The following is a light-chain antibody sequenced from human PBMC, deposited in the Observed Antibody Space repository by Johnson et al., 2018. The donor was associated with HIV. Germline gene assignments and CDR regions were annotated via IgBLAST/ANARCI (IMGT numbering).Light chain of an antibody. J-gene: IGLJ1*01. CDR1: SSNIGNNY. Sequence: QSVLTQPPSVSAAPGQKVTISCSGSSSNIGNNYVSWYQQLPGTAPKLLIYDNNKRPSGIPDRFSASKSGTSATLGITGLQTGDEADYYCGTWDSSLSAYVFGTGPKVTVL. CDR2: DNN. CDR3: GTWDSSLSAYV. V-gene: IGLV1-51*01.